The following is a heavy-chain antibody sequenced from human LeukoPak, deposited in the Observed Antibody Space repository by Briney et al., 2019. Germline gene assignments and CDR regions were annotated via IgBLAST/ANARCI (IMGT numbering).Heavy chain of an antibody. CDR1: GASIIGPKW. V-gene: IGHV4-4*02. CDR2: IFHTGST. CDR3: ARVGYPTHFDY. Sequence: SETLSLTCTVSGASIIGPKWWNWVRLSPGKGMEWIGEIFHTGSTHYNPSLKSRVTISVDTSKNQFSLILTSVTDVDTAVYYCARVGYPTHFDYWGQGTLVTVSS. J-gene: IGHJ4*02. D-gene: IGHD6-25*01.